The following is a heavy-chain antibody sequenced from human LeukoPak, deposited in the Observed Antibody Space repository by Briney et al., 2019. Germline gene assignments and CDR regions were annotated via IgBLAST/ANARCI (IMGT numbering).Heavy chain of an antibody. V-gene: IGHV1-8*03. Sequence: GASVKVSCKASGYTFTSYYMHWVRQAPGQGLEWMGWMNPNSGNTGYAQKFQGRVTITRNTSISTAYMELSSLRSEDTAVYYCARGGGSYFDYWGQGTLVTVSS. J-gene: IGHJ4*02. CDR2: MNPNSGNT. D-gene: IGHD1-26*01. CDR1: GYTFTSYY. CDR3: ARGGGSYFDY.